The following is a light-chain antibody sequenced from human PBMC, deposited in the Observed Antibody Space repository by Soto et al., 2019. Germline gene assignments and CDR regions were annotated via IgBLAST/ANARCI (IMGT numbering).Light chain of an antibody. CDR1: QSISTY. CDR2: VAS. Sequence: DIQMTQSPSSLSASVGDGVTITCRASQSISTYLNWYQQKPGKDPKLLIHVASNLQSGVPSRFRCSGSGTHFPITITSLQPEDFATYYCQQSFTTPWTFGQGPKVEIK. J-gene: IGKJ1*01. V-gene: IGKV1-39*01. CDR3: QQSFTTPWT.